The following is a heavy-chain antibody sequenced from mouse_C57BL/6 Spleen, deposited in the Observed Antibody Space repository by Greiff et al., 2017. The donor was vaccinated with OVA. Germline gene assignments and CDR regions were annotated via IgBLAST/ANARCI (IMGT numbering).Heavy chain of an antibody. CDR3: ARRVLRYFDV. CDR2: IDPSDSYT. Sequence: VQLQQPGAELVMPGASVKLSCKASGYTFTSYWMHWVKQRPGQGLEWIGEIDPSDSYTNYNQKFKGKSTLTVDKSSSTAYMQLSSLTSEDSAVYYCARRVLRYFDVWGTGTTVTVSS. J-gene: IGHJ1*03. D-gene: IGHD1-1*01. V-gene: IGHV1-69*01. CDR1: GYTFTSYW.